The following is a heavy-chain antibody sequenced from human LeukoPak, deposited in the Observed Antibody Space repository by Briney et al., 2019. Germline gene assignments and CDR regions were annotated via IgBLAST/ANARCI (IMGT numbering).Heavy chain of an antibody. J-gene: IGHJ4*02. CDR1: GFSFSTYA. D-gene: IGHD2-15*01. CDR2: VSSDGTDK. Sequence: GGSLRLSCAASGFSFSTYAMHWVRQAPGKGLEWVAVVSSDGTDKYYADSLKGRFTISRDNLKNTLWLQINSLRPEDTAVYYCVKCDTRGGRQVDYCGQGTLVTVSS. V-gene: IGHV3-30*18. CDR3: VKCDTRGGRQVDY.